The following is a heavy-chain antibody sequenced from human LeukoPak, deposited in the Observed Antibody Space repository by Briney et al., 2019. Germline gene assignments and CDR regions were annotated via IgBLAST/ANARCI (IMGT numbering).Heavy chain of an antibody. D-gene: IGHD3-3*01. Sequence: ASVKVSCKACGYNFNTYGFSWVRQAPGQGLEWMGWINMINGNTDYAEKRQGRVTMTIDTSTSTAYMELRSLRSDDTAVYYCASSLTIFGVVHWGQGTLLTASS. V-gene: IGHV1-18*01. CDR2: INMINGNT. CDR1: GYNFNTYG. CDR3: ASSLTIFGVVH. J-gene: IGHJ4*02.